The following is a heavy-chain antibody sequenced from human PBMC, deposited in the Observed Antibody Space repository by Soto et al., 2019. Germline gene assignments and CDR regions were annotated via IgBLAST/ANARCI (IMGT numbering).Heavy chain of an antibody. J-gene: IGHJ6*02. CDR2: ISSSSSTI. CDR1: GFTFSSYS. D-gene: IGHD1-7*01. CDR3: ARARGVTGTFYYYYHRMDV. V-gene: IGHV3-48*02. Sequence: GGSLRLSCAASGFTFSSYSMNWVRQAPGKGLEWVSYISSSSSTIYYADSVKGRFTISRDNANNSLYLQMNSLRDEDTAGYYCARARGVTGTFYYYYHRMDVWGQGTTVTVSS.